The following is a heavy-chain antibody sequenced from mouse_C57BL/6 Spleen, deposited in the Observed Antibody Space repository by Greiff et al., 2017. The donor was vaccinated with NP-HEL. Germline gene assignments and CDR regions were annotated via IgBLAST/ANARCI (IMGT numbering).Heavy chain of an antibody. CDR1: GYTFTSYW. J-gene: IGHJ2*01. Sequence: VQLQQPGAELVRPGSSVKLSCKASGYTFTSYWMHWVKQRPIQGLEWIGNIDPSDSETHYNQKFKDKATLTVDKSSSTAYRQLSSLTSEDSAVYDCARMNSNVYFDYWGQGTTLTVSS. CDR3: ARMNSNVYFDY. D-gene: IGHD2-5*01. V-gene: IGHV1-52*01. CDR2: IDPSDSET.